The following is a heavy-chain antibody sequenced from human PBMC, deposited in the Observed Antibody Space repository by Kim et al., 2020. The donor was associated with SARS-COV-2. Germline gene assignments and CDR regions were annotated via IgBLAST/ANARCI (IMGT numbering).Heavy chain of an antibody. J-gene: IGHJ4*02. Sequence: YADSVKGRFTISRDNSKNTLYLQMNSLRAEDTAVYYCARKGGYSYGLFDYWGQGTLVTVSS. V-gene: IGHV3-66*01. CDR3: ARKGGYSYGLFDY. D-gene: IGHD5-18*01.